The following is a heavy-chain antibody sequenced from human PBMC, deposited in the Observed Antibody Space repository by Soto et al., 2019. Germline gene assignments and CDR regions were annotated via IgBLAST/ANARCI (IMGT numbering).Heavy chain of an antibody. J-gene: IGHJ4*02. CDR1: GFTFNTYS. V-gene: IGHV3-48*02. Sequence: RLSCAASGFTFNTYSMNWVRQAPGKGLEWVSYVRSDSSTIYYADSVKGRFTISRDNAKNSLYLQMNSLRDEDTAVYYCATDSGYAFDYWGQGILVTVSS. D-gene: IGHD5-12*01. CDR3: ATDSGYAFDY. CDR2: VRSDSSTI.